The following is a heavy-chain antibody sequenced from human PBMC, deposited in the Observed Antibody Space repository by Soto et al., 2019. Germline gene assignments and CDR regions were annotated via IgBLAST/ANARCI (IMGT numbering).Heavy chain of an antibody. CDR1: GFSLSTSGVG. V-gene: IGHV2-5*01. D-gene: IGHD3-3*01. CDR3: AHAPRGLQFLEWLPDFEY. CDR2: IYWPDDK. Sequence: QITLKESGPTLVKPTQPLTLTCTFSGFSLSTSGVGVGWIRQPPGKALEWLALIYWPDDKRYSPSLKSRLTMTKYTSKNQVVLTMNNMDPVDTATYYCAHAPRGLQFLEWLPDFEYWGQGTLVTVSS. J-gene: IGHJ4*02.